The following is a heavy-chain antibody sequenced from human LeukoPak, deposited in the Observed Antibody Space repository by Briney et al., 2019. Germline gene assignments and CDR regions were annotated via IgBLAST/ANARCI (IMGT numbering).Heavy chain of an antibody. CDR2: IYYSGST. CDR1: GGSISSSRYY. Sequence: SETLSLTCTVSGGSISSSRYYWGWIRQPPGKGLEWIGSIYYSGSTYYNPSLKSRVTISVDTSKNQFSLKLSSVTAADTAVYYCARDGPGRPSYWGQGTLVTVSS. V-gene: IGHV4-39*07. CDR3: ARDGPGRPSY. D-gene: IGHD1-1*01. J-gene: IGHJ4*02.